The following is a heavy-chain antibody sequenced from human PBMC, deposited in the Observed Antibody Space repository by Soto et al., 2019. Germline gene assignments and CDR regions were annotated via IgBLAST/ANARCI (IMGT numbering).Heavy chain of an antibody. D-gene: IGHD3-3*01. CDR1: GYTFTGYY. CDR2: INPNSGGT. Sequence: ASVKVSCKASGYTFTGYYMHWVRQAAGQGLEWMGWINPNSGGTNYTQKFQGWVTMTRETSISTAYMELTRLRYDDTAVYYCAREFWSGYYIRYYGMDVWGQATTVTVS. J-gene: IGHJ6*02. V-gene: IGHV1-2*04. CDR3: AREFWSGYYIRYYGMDV.